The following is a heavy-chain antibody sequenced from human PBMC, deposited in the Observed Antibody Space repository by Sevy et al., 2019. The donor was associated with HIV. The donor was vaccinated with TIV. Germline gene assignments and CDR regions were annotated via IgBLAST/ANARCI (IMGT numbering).Heavy chain of an antibody. CDR1: GGSISSYY. V-gene: IGHV4-59*01. Sequence: SETLSLTCTVSGGSISSYYWSWIRQPPGKGLEWIGYIYYSGSTNYNPSLKSRVTISVDTSKNQFSLKLSSVTAADTAVYYCARAGTDVPDAFDIWGQGTMVTVSS. D-gene: IGHD1-1*01. CDR2: IYYSGST. J-gene: IGHJ3*02. CDR3: ARAGTDVPDAFDI.